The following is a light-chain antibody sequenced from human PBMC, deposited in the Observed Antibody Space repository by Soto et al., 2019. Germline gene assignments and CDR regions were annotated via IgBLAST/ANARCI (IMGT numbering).Light chain of an antibody. V-gene: IGKV3-20*01. J-gene: IGKJ2*01. CDR2: GAS. CDR3: QQYHDSPMNT. Sequence: EIVLTQSPGTLSLSPGERATLSCRASQSVSSSYLAWYQQKPGQAPRLLIYGASSRATGIPDRFSGSGSGTDFTLTISRLEPDDSAVYYCQQYHDSPMNTFGQGTKVDIK. CDR1: QSVSSSY.